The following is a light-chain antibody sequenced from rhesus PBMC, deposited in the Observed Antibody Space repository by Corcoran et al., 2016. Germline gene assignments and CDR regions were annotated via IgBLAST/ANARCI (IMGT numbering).Light chain of an antibody. CDR3: QHGYGTPYS. CDR1: ENVNNY. J-gene: IGKJ2*01. CDR2: KAS. V-gene: IGKV1-74*01. Sequence: DIQMTQSPSSLSASVGDRVTITCRASENVNNYLNWYQQKPGKAPKLLIYKASTLQSVVPSRFSGSGSGTDYAFTISSLQPEDVATYYCQHGYGTPYSFGQGTKVEIK.